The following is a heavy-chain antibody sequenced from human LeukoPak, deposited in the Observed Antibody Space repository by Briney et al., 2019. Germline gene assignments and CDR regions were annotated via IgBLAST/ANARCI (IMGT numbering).Heavy chain of an antibody. J-gene: IGHJ4*02. CDR1: GFTFSSYG. CDR2: IRHDGSNK. Sequence: PGGSLRLSCAASGFTFSSYGMHWVRQAPGKGLEWVAFIRHDGSNKYYADSVKGRFTISRDDSKNTLYLQMNSLRAEDTAVYYCAKAKSGSRYDYWGQGTLVTVSS. V-gene: IGHV3-30*02. D-gene: IGHD2-15*01. CDR3: AKAKSGSRYDY.